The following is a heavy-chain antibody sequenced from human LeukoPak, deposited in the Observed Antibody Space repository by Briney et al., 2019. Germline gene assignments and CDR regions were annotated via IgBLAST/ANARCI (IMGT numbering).Heavy chain of an antibody. CDR1: GFTFDDYA. CDR2: ISWNSGSI. D-gene: IGHD3-10*01. Sequence: PGGSLRLSCAASGFTFDDYAMHWVRQAPGKGLEWVSGISWNSGSIGYADSVKGRFTISRDNAKNSLYLQMNSLRAEDTALYYCAKDTTYGSGSSTLDYWGQGTLVTVSS. V-gene: IGHV3-9*01. CDR3: AKDTTYGSGSSTLDY. J-gene: IGHJ4*02.